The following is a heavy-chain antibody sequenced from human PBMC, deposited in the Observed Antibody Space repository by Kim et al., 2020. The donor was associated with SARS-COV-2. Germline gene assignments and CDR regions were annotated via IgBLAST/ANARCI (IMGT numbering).Heavy chain of an antibody. D-gene: IGHD3-10*01. V-gene: IGHV4-59*13. J-gene: IGHJ4*01. Sequence: SETLSLTCTVSGDSIGGYFWSWIRQPPGKGLEWIAYIHYTGRTNHNPSLKSRVTTSVDTSKNQFSLKLSSVTAADTAVYYCARGDYYGSWSRGYFFDFWG. CDR1: GDSIGGYF. CDR3: ARGDYYGSWSRGYFFDF. CDR2: IHYTGRT.